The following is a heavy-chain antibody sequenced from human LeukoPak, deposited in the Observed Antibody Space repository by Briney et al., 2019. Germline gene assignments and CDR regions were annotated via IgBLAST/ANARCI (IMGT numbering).Heavy chain of an antibody. CDR1: GGTFSSYA. CDR2: IIPFFGTA. CDR3: ALLDTAMVPIAEYFHH. J-gene: IGHJ1*01. Sequence: ASVKVSCKASGGTFSSYAISWVRQAPGQGLEWMGGIIPFFGTANFAQKFQGRVTITADESTSTAYMELSSLRSEDTAVYYCALLDTAMVPIAEYFHHWGQGTLVTVSS. D-gene: IGHD5-18*01. V-gene: IGHV1-69*13.